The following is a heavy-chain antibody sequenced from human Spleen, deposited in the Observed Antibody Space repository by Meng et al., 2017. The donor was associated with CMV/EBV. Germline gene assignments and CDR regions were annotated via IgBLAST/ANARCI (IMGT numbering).Heavy chain of an antibody. D-gene: IGHD4-17*01. CDR1: GFTFSGYA. CDR2: ISYDGSNK. J-gene: IGHJ4*02. V-gene: IGHV3-30-3*01. CDR3: ARDTVKALDY. Sequence: QVPRVGSGGGVVRPGRCLRHSCAASGFTFSGYAMHWVRQAPGKGLGWVAVISYDGSNKYYADSVKGRFTISRDNSKNTLYLQMNSLRAEDTAVYYCARDTVKALDYWGQGTLVTVSS.